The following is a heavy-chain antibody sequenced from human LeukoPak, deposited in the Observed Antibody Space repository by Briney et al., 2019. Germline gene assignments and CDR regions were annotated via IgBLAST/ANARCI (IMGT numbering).Heavy chain of an antibody. CDR2: ISAYNGNT. V-gene: IGHV1-18*01. CDR1: GYTFTSYG. Sequence: ASVKVSCKASGYTFTSYGISWVRQAPGQGLEWMGWISAYNGNTNYAQKLQGRVTMTTDTSTSTAYMELRSLRSDDTAVYYRATDSGSLDYFAYCGQRTLATVSS. J-gene: IGHJ4*02. CDR3: ATDSGSLDYFAY. D-gene: IGHD2-15*01.